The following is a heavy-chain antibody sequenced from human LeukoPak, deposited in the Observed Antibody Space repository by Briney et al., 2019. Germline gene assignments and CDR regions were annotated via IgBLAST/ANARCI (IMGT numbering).Heavy chain of an antibody. Sequence: SPSETLSLTCTVSGASISDYRWSWIRQPPGRGLEWIGYVSNSGSTSFHPSLKSRVTMSVDTSENQFSLRLNSVTAADTAVYYCAAEARTGGVTVFDSWGQGALVTVSP. CDR2: VSNSGST. CDR1: GASISDYR. D-gene: IGHD3-16*01. V-gene: IGHV4-59*01. CDR3: AAEARTGGVTVFDS. J-gene: IGHJ4*02.